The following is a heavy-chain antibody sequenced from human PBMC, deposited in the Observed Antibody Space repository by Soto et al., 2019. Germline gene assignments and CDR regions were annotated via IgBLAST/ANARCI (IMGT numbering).Heavy chain of an antibody. Sequence: SETLSLTCVVYGGSFSGLFWSWIRQPPGKGLEWIGEINHSGSANYNPSLKSRVTISVDTSKNQFSLKLTSVTAADTAVYYCAGWAVGIMIFGVPKDYWSQGTQVTVS. CDR3: AGWAVGIMIFGVPKDY. CDR2: INHSGSA. J-gene: IGHJ4*02. CDR1: GGSFSGLF. D-gene: IGHD3-3*01. V-gene: IGHV4-34*01.